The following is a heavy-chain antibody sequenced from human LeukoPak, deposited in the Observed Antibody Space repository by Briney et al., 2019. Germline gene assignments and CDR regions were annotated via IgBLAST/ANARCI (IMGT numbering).Heavy chain of an antibody. D-gene: IGHD3-9*01. CDR3: ATHSLRYFDWLLSSPQNDAFVI. J-gene: IGHJ3*02. V-gene: IGHV4-39*07. CDR2: IYYSGST. Sequence: PSETLSLTCTVSGGSISSSSYYWGWIRQPPGKGLEWIGSIYYSGSTYYNPSLKSRVTISVDTSKNQFSLKLSSVTAADTAVYYCATHSLRYFDWLLSSPQNDAFVIWGQGTMVTVSS. CDR1: GGSISSSSYY.